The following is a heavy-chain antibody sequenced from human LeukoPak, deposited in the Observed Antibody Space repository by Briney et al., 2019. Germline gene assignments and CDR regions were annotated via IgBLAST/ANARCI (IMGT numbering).Heavy chain of an antibody. J-gene: IGHJ4*02. Sequence: SVKVSCKASGGTFSSYAIIWVRQAPGQGLEWMGGIIPIFGTANYAQKFQGRVTITADESTSTAYMELSSLRSEDTAVYYCARHYRGIAVAGPYFDYWGQGTLVTVSS. V-gene: IGHV1-69*01. CDR3: ARHYRGIAVAGPYFDY. CDR1: GGTFSSYA. D-gene: IGHD6-19*01. CDR2: IIPIFGTA.